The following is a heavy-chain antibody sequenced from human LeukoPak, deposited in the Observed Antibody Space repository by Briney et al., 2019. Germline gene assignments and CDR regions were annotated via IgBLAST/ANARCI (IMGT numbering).Heavy chain of an antibody. CDR3: AGDPLRSYSSGWYGLFDY. V-gene: IGHV3-30*04. D-gene: IGHD6-19*01. CDR2: ISYDGSNK. J-gene: IGHJ4*02. CDR1: GFTFSSYA. Sequence: GGSLRLSCAASGFTFSSYAMHWVRQAPGKGLEWVAVISYDGSNKYYADSVKGRFTISRDNSKNTLYLQMNSLRAEDTAVYYCAGDPLRSYSSGWYGLFDYWGQGTLVTVSS.